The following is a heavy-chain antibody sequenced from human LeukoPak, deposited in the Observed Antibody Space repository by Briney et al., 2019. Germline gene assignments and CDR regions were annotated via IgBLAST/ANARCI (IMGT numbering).Heavy chain of an antibody. V-gene: IGHV3-33*06. CDR1: GFTFSSYG. CDR3: AKVASGSYGSSFDY. D-gene: IGHD1-26*01. J-gene: IGHJ4*02. CDR2: IWYDGSNK. Sequence: GGSLRLSCAASGFTFSSYGMHWVRQAPGKGLEWVAVIWYDGSNKYYADSVKGRFTISRDNSRNTLYLQMNSLRAEDTAVYYCAKVASGSYGSSFDYWGQGTLVTVSS.